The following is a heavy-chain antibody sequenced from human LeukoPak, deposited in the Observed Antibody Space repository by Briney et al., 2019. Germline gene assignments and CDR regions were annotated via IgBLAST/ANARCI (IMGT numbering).Heavy chain of an antibody. J-gene: IGHJ4*02. CDR2: ISGSGGST. CDR1: GFTFSSYG. D-gene: IGHD3-22*01. Sequence: GGSLRLSCAASGFTFSSYGMHWVRQAPGKGLEWVSAISGSGGSTYYADSVKGRFTISRDNSKNTLYLQMNSLGAEDTAVYYCAKLPITMIVVVINPEGVWGQGTLVTVSS. CDR3: AKLPITMIVVVINPEGV. V-gene: IGHV3-23*01.